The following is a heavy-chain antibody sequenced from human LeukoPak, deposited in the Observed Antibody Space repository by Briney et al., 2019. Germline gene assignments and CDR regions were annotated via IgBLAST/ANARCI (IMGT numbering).Heavy chain of an antibody. D-gene: IGHD1-26*01. CDR2: IYYSGST. J-gene: IGHJ5*02. CDR3: ARHAGGATGPYDWFDP. Sequence: SETLSLTCTVSGGSISSSSCYWGWIRQPPGKGLEWIGSIYYSGSTYYNPSLKSRVTISVDTSKNQFSLKLSSVTAADTAVYYCARHAGGATGPYDWFDPWGQGTLVTVSS. CDR1: GGSISSSSCY. V-gene: IGHV4-39*01.